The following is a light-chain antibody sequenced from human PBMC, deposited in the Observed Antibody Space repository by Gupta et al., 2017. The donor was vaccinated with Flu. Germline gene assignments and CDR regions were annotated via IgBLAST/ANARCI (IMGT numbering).Light chain of an antibody. J-gene: IGKJ2*01. V-gene: IGKV3-15*01. CDR3: QQYSNWPYI. CDR2: GAS. Sequence: EIVMTQSPATLSVSPGERATLSCRASQSISSNLAWYQQKPGQAPRLLMYGASTRATGIPVRFSGSGSGTDFTLTISSLQSEDFAVYYCQQYSNWPYIFGQGTKLEIQ. CDR1: QSISSN.